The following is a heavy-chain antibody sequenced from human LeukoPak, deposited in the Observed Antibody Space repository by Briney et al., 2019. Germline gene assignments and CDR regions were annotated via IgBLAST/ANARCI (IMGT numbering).Heavy chain of an antibody. V-gene: IGHV3-33*06. CDR2: IWYDGSNK. J-gene: IGHJ4*02. Sequence: GGSLRLSYAASGFTFSSYGMHWVRQAPGKGLEWVAVIWYDGSNKYYADSVKGRFTISRDNSKNTLYLQMNSLRAEDTAVYYCAKGFPYCTNGVCPYYFDYWGQGTLVTVSS. CDR3: AKGFPYCTNGVCPYYFDY. CDR1: GFTFSSYG. D-gene: IGHD2-8*01.